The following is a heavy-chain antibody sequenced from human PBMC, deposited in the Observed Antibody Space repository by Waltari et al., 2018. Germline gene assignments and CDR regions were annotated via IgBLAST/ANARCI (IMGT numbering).Heavy chain of an antibody. V-gene: IGHV4-34*01. D-gene: IGHD6-19*01. J-gene: IGHJ4*02. CDR2: INHSGST. Sequence: QVQLQQWGAGLFKPSETLSLTCAVYGGSFSGYYWSWIRQPPGKGLEWIGEINHSGSTNYNPSLKSRVTISVDTSKNQFSLKLSSVTAADTAVYYCARRDSSGWYMLDYWGQGTLVTVSS. CDR3: ARRDSSGWYMLDY. CDR1: GGSFSGYY.